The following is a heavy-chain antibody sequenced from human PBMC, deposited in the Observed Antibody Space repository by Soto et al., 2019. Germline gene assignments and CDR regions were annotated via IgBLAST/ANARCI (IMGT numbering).Heavy chain of an antibody. CDR1: GGSISSSSYY. J-gene: IGHJ4*02. Sequence: QLQLQESGPGLVKPSETLSLTCTVSGGSISSSSYYWGWIRQPPGKGLEWIGSIYYSGSTYYNPSLKSRVTISVDTSKNQFSLKLSSVTAADTAVYYCARQPWPWLVGGLPDYWGQGTLVTVSS. CDR2: IYYSGST. CDR3: ARQPWPWLVGGLPDY. D-gene: IGHD6-19*01. V-gene: IGHV4-39*01.